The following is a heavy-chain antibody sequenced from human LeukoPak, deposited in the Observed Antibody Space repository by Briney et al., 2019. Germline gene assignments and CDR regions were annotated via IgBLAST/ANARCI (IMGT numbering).Heavy chain of an antibody. J-gene: IGHJ5*02. Sequence: GGSLRLSCAASGFTFSEHFIDWVRQAPGKGLEWVAYISSSSGTIYYTDSVKGRFTISRDNAKNSVFLQMSSLSGGDTAIYYCARDQGFRYFDPWGQGTLVTVSS. CDR3: ARDQGFRYFDP. CDR1: GFTFSEHF. D-gene: IGHD3-16*02. CDR2: ISSSSGTI. V-gene: IGHV3-48*01.